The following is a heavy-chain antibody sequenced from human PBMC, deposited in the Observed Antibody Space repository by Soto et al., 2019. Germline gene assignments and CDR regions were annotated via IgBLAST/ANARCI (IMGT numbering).Heavy chain of an antibody. CDR2: VNSGNGDT. V-gene: IGHV1-3*01. CDR3: ARVVGATHY. J-gene: IGHJ4*02. CDR1: GYTFTSYA. Sequence: ASVKVSCKASGYTFTSYAIHWVRQAPGQRLECMGWVNSGNGDTKYSQKFQGRVTITRDTSASTAYMELSSLRSEDTAVYYCARVVGATHYWGQGTLVTVSS. D-gene: IGHD1-26*01.